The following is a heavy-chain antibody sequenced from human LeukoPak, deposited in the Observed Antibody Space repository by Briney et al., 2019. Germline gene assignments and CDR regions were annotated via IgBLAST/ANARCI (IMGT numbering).Heavy chain of an antibody. CDR1: GGSISPYY. CDR3: ARLERWLQF. V-gene: IGHV4-59*08. Sequence: PSETLSLTCTVSGGSISPYYWSWIRQTPGKGLEWIGYILYSGTTTNYNPSLKSRVTISVDTSKNQFSLKLSSVTAADTAVYYCARLERWLQFGGQGTLVTVSS. CDR2: ILYSGTTT. D-gene: IGHD5-24*01. J-gene: IGHJ4*02.